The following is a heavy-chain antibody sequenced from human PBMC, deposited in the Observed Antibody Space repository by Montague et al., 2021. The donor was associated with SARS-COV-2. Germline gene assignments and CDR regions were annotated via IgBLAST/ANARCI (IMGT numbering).Heavy chain of an antibody. V-gene: IGHV3-23*01. J-gene: IGHJ6*02. D-gene: IGHD3-3*01. CDR3: AKGREEAEWLLLITYYYGMDV. CDR1: GFTFSSYA. CDR2: ISGTGGST. Sequence: SLRLSFAASGFTFSSYAMSWVRQAPGKGLEWVSAISGTGGSTYYADSVKGRFTISRDNSKNTLYLQMNSLRAEGTAVYYCAKGREEAEWLLLITYYYGMDVWGQGTTVTVSS.